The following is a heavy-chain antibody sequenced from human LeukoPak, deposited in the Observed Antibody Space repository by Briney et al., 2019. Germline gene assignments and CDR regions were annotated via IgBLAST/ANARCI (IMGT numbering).Heavy chain of an antibody. V-gene: IGHV4-39*01. J-gene: IGHJ4*02. CDR1: GGSIRSSYFY. Sequence: SETLSLTCTASGGSIRSSYFYWGWIRQPPGKGLEWIGSIYYSGSTYYNPSLKSRVTISVDTSKNQFSLKLSPVIAADTAVYYCARSGGGKGDNREFDYWGQGTLVTVSS. CDR3: ARSGGGKGDNREFDY. CDR2: IYYSGST. D-gene: IGHD3-16*01.